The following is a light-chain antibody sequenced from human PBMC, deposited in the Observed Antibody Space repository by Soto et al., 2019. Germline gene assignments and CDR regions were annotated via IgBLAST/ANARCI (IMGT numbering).Light chain of an antibody. Sequence: QSVLTQPPSVSGAPGQRVTISCTGSSPNIGAGYDVHWYQQLPGRAPKLLIYGNTNRPSGVPDRFSGSKSGTSASLAITGLQAEDVAHYYCLSFDSSLSVVFGGGTTLTVL. V-gene: IGLV1-40*01. CDR2: GNT. CDR3: LSFDSSLSVV. CDR1: SPNIGAGYD. J-gene: IGLJ2*01.